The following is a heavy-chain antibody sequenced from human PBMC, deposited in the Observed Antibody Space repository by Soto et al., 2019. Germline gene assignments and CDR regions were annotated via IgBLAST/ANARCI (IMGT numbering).Heavy chain of an antibody. J-gene: IGHJ4*02. CDR1: GGTFSSDA. V-gene: IGHV1-69*01. CDR2: LIPILGTT. CDR3: ARASGYVSGWYHDY. D-gene: IGHD6-19*01. Sequence: QVQLVQSGAEVRKPGSSVKVSCKASGGTFSSDAVSWARQAPGQGLEWMGGLIPILGTTHYAQKFQGRVTITADESTNTAYMELSSLRSDDTAVYYCARASGYVSGWYHDYWGQGTRVTVSS.